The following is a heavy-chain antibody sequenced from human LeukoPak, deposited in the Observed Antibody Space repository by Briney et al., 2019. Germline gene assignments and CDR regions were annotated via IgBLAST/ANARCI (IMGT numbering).Heavy chain of an antibody. CDR3: ARESGFWSGYYRGCDY. D-gene: IGHD3-3*01. CDR1: GYSISSGYY. Sequence: SETLSLTCAVSGYSISSGYYWGWIRQPPGKGLEWIGSIYHSRSTYYNPSLKSRVTISVDTSKNQFSLKLSSVTAADTAVYYCARESGFWSGYYRGCDYWGQGTLVTVSS. J-gene: IGHJ4*02. V-gene: IGHV4-38-2*02. CDR2: IYHSRST.